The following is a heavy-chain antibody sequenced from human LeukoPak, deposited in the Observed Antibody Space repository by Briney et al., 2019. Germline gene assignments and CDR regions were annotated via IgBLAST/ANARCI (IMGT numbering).Heavy chain of an antibody. D-gene: IGHD4-11*01. J-gene: IGHJ4*02. V-gene: IGHV4-59*01. Sequence: SETLSLNCTVSGGSISSYYWSWIRQPPGKGLEWIGYIYYSGSTNYNPSLKSRVTISVDTSKNQFSLKLSSVTAADTAVYYCARVLVHTMTTWGQGTLVTVSS. CDR2: IYYSGST. CDR3: ARVLVHTMTT. CDR1: GGSISSYY.